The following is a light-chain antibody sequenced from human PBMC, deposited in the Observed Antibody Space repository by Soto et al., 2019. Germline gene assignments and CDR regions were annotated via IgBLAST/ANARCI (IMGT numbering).Light chain of an antibody. CDR3: QQYGSSPPGFT. J-gene: IGKJ3*01. CDR1: PRVSSTY. V-gene: IGKV3-20*01. CDR2: GAS. Sequence: EVVLTQSPDTLSLFPGERATLSCRASPRVSSTYVAWYRQKPGQPPSLLIYGASNRATGVPAMFSGSGSGTDFTLTISRMEPEDFAVYYCQQYGSSPPGFTLGRGTTVESK.